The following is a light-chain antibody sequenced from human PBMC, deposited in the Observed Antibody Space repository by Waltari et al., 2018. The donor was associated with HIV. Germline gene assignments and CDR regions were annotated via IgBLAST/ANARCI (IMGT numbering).Light chain of an antibody. CDR1: QSVFTY. V-gene: IGKV3-11*01. CDR3: QQRTKWPT. J-gene: IGKJ4*01. Sequence: IVLTQSPATLSLSPGDRATHSCRASQSVFTYLAWYQQKPGQAPRLLIYDASNRATGIPARFSASGSGTDFTLTISSLEPEDFAVYFCQQRTKWPTFGGGTKVEIK. CDR2: DAS.